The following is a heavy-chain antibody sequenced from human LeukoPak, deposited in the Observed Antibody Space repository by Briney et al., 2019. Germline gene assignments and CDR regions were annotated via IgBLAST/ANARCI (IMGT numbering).Heavy chain of an antibody. D-gene: IGHD3-10*01. CDR3: ARGFYGSGTPSDPY. CDR2: ISSSGSTT. V-gene: IGHV3-48*03. CDR1: GFTFSSYE. J-gene: IGHJ4*02. Sequence: GGSLRLSCAASGFTFSSYEMNWVRQAPGKGLEWVSYISSSGSTTYYADSVKGRFTISRDNAKNSLYLQMNSLRAEDTAVYYCARGFYGSGTPSDPYWGQGTLVTVSS.